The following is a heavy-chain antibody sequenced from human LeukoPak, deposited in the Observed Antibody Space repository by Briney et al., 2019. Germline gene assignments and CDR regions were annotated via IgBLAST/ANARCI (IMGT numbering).Heavy chain of an antibody. CDR2: IYYSGST. V-gene: IGHV4-59*01. D-gene: IGHD2-15*01. CDR3: ARVLGAYCSGGSCYSSWYFDL. J-gene: IGHJ2*01. CDR1: GGSISSSY. Sequence: PSETLSLTCTVSGGSISSSYWSWIRQPLGKGPEWIGYIYYSGSTNYNPSLRSRVTISVDTSKNQFSLKLSSVTAADTAVYYCARVLGAYCSGGSCYSSWYFDLWGRGTLVTVSS.